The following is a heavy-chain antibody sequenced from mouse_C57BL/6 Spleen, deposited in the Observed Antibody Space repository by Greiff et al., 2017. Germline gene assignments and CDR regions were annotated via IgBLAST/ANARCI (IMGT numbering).Heavy chain of an antibody. D-gene: IGHD1-1*01. J-gene: IGHJ4*01. Sequence: VQLQQPGAELVRPGTSVKLSCKASGYTFTSYWMHWVKQRPGQGLEWIGVIDPSDSYTNYNQKFKGKATLTVDTSSSTAYMQLSSLTSEDSAVFYCARRVITTVVAPMDYWGQGPSVAVSS. CDR1: GYTFTSYW. CDR3: ARRVITTVVAPMDY. V-gene: IGHV1-59*01. CDR2: IDPSDSYT.